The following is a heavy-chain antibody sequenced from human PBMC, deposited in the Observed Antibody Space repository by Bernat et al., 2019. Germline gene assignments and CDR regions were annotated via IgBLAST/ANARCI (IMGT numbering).Heavy chain of an antibody. J-gene: IGHJ4*02. CDR1: GGTFSSYA. CDR2: IIPIFGTA. D-gene: IGHD2-21*01. V-gene: IGHV1-69*06. CDR3: ASHGIVVVISTVY. Sequence: QVQLVQSGAEVKKPGSSVKVSCKASGGTFSSYAISWVRQAPGQGLEWMGGIIPIFGTANYAKKFQGRVTITADKSTSKDYMELGSLRAEDTAVYYCASHGIVVVISTVYWGQGTLVTVAS.